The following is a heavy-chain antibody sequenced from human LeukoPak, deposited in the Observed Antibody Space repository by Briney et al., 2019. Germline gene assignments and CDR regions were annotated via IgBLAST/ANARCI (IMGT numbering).Heavy chain of an antibody. Sequence: SVKVSCKASGGTFSSYTISWLRQAPGQGLEWMGRIIPILGIANYAQKFQGRVTITADKSTSTAYMELSSLRSEDTAVYYCASGESSSWYVGESNWFDPWGQGTLVTVSS. CDR1: GGTFSSYT. CDR2: IIPILGIA. D-gene: IGHD6-13*01. V-gene: IGHV1-69*02. J-gene: IGHJ5*02. CDR3: ASGESSSWYVGESNWFDP.